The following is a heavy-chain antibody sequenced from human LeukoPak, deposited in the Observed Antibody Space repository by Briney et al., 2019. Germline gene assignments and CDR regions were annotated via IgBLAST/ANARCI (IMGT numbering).Heavy chain of an antibody. J-gene: IGHJ4*02. CDR3: AREGGYDPFEY. V-gene: IGHV3-74*01. CDR2: IDADGSSA. CDR1: GITFSYYW. Sequence: GGSLRLSCAASGITFSYYWMHWVRQAPGKGQVWVSRIDADGSSATYADSVKGRFTISRDNAKNTLYLQMNSLRAEDTAVYYCAREGGYDPFEYWGQGTLVTVSS. D-gene: IGHD5-12*01.